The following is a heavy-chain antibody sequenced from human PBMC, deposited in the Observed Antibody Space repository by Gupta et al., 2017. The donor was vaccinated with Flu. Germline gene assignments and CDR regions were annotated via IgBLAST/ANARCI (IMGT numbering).Heavy chain of an antibody. CDR3: AKPMGVLRGWGLKNFDY. CDR1: FSTYG. Sequence: FSTYGRHWVRQAPGKGLEWVALVSYDGRNQYYGDSVKGRFAISKDNSKNTVYLHLASLTIADTAVYYCAKPMGVLRGWGLKNFDYWGRGTQVTVSS. V-gene: IGHV3-30*18. J-gene: IGHJ4*02. D-gene: IGHD3-10*01. CDR2: VSYDGRNQ.